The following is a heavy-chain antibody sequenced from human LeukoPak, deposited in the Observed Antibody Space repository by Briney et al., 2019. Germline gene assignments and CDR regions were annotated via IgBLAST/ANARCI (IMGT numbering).Heavy chain of an antibody. CDR2: IYYSGST. J-gene: IGHJ1*01. D-gene: IGHD6-6*01. CDR1: GGSISSYY. CDR3: ARGPMAAPEYFQH. Sequence: SETLSLTCTVSGGSISSYYWSWIRQPPGKGLEWIGYIYYSGSTNYNPSLKSRVTISVDTSKNQFSLKLSSVTAADTAVYYCARGPMAAPEYFQHWGQGTLVTASS. V-gene: IGHV4-59*01.